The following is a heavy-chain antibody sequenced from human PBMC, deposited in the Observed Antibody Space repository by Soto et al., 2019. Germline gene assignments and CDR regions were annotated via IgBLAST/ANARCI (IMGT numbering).Heavy chain of an antibody. V-gene: IGHV3-30*18. CDR2: ISYDGNNK. CDR3: AKDQDGSGNYLTYYYYYGMDV. D-gene: IGHD3-10*01. J-gene: IGHJ6*02. Sequence: QVQLVASGGGVVQPGGSLRLSCAASGFTFSSQGMHWVRQAPGKGLEWVAVISYDGNNKYYADSVKGRFTISRDNSKNTLHLQMNRLRAEDTAVYYCAKDQDGSGNYLTYYYYYGMDVWGQGTTVTVSS. CDR1: GFTFSSQG.